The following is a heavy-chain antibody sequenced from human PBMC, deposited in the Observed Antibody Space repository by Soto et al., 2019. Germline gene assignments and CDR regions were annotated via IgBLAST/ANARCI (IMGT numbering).Heavy chain of an antibody. CDR2: ISYDGSNK. D-gene: IGHD2-15*01. V-gene: IGHV3-30*18. J-gene: IGHJ4*02. CDR3: AKDLKGYCSGGSCSSSLDY. Sequence: QVQLVESGGGVVQPGRSLRLSCAASGFTFSSYGMHWVRQAPGKGLEWVAVISYDGSNKYYADSVKGRFTISRDNSKKTLYLQMNSLRAEDTAVYYCAKDLKGYCSGGSCSSSLDYWGQGTLVTVSS. CDR1: GFTFSSYG.